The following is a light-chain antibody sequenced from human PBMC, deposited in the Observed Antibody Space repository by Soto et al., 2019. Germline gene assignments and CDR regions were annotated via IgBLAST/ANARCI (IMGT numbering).Light chain of an antibody. J-gene: IGKJ1*01. Sequence: EIVLTQSPATLSLSPGERATLSCRASQSVSSYLAWYQQKPGQAPRLLIYDASNRATGIPARFSGSGSGTEFILSINSLQPEDIATYYCLQVSSFPRTFGQGTKVEIK. CDR2: DAS. CDR3: LQVSSFPRT. V-gene: IGKV3-11*01. CDR1: QSVSSY.